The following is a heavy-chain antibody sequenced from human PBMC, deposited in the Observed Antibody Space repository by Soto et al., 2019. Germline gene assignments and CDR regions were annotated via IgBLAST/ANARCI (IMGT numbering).Heavy chain of an antibody. V-gene: IGHV4-34*02. CDR3: ARRQDSSRYFYGMDV. CDR2: VHHTGTS. Sequence: QVALQQWGAGLLKPSQTLSLTCAVYGESFNDYFWTWIRQSPGGGLEWLAEVHHTGTSYYNPSLKSRLAVSVDTSRSQFTLNLAPLTGAETATYYCARRQDSSRYFYGMDVWGQGTTVVVSS. J-gene: IGHJ6*02. D-gene: IGHD6-13*01. CDR1: GESFNDYF.